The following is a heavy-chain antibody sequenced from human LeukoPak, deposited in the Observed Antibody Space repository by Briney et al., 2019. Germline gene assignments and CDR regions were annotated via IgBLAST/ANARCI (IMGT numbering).Heavy chain of an antibody. V-gene: IGHV3-30*02. J-gene: IGHJ4*02. CDR2: IRYDGSNK. CDR1: GFTFSSYA. CDR3: AREGGGMGVVVSPNTRFDS. D-gene: IGHD2-15*01. Sequence: GGSLRLSCAASGFTFSSYAMHWVRQGPGKGLEWVAFIRYDGSNKYYADSVKGRFTISRDNPKNTLFLQVDSLRTEDTAVYYCAREGGGMGVVVSPNTRFDSWGQGTLVTVSS.